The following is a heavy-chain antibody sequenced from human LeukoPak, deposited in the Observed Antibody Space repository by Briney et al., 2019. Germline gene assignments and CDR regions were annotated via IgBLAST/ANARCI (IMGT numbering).Heavy chain of an antibody. CDR1: GFTFSGYN. J-gene: IGHJ4*02. Sequence: PGGSLRLSCAASGFTFSGYNMNWVRQAPGKGLEWVSSISSSSSYIYYADSVKGRFTISRDNAKNSLYLQMNSLRAEDTAVYYCAKNIYDYVWGSYRFDYWGQGTLVTVSS. D-gene: IGHD3-16*02. CDR3: AKNIYDYVWGSYRFDY. V-gene: IGHV3-21*01. CDR2: ISSSSSYI.